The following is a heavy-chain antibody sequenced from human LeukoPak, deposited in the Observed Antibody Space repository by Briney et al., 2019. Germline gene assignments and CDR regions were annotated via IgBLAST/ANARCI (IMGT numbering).Heavy chain of an antibody. CDR2: IYYCGST. V-gene: IGHV4-30-4*08. CDR1: GGSISSGDYY. D-gene: IGHD2-2*01. CDR3: ARDFLVVVPAKRYYYYMDV. J-gene: IGHJ6*03. Sequence: SETLSLTCTVSGGSISSGDYYWRWLRQPPGKGLEWIGYIYYCGSTYYNPSLKSRVTISVDTSKNQFSLKLSSVTAADTAVYYCARDFLVVVPAKRYYYYMDVWGKGTTVTVSS.